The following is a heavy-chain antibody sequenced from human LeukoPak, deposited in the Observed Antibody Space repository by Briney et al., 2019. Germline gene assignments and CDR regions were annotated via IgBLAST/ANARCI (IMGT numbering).Heavy chain of an antibody. D-gene: IGHD3/OR15-3a*01. CDR1: GFTLSDYY. V-gene: IGHV3-11*01. CDR3: ARRRDFIDY. Sequence: PGGSLRLSCAASGFTLSDYYMSWIRQAPGKGLEWVSYSSSSGGTIYYADSVKGRFAISRDNAKNSLYLQMNSLRAEDTPVYYCARRRDFIDYWGRGTLVTVSS. CDR2: SSSSGGTI. J-gene: IGHJ4*02.